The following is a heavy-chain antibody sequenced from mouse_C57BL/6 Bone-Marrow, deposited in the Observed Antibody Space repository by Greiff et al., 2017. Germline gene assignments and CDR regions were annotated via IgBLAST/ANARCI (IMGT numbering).Heavy chain of an antibody. CDR2: IYPGSGNT. V-gene: IGHV1-66*01. Sequence: VQLQQSGPELVKPGASVKISCKASGYSFTSYYIHWVKQRPGQGLEWIGWIYPGSGNTKYNEKFKGKATLTADTSSSTAYMQLSSLTSEDSAVYYCARSLGRRYFDYWGQGTTLTVSS. CDR1: GYSFTSYY. J-gene: IGHJ2*01. D-gene: IGHD4-1*01. CDR3: ARSLGRRYFDY.